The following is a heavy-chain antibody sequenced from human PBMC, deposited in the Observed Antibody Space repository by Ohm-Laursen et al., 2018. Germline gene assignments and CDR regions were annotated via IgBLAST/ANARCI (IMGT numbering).Heavy chain of an antibody. D-gene: IGHD4-17*01. J-gene: IGHJ4*02. CDR1: GYSVSSGYY. CDR3: ARDRSVTTVTTDFDC. V-gene: IGHV4-38-2*02. Sequence: TLSLTCAVSGYSVSSGYYWGWIRQPPGKGLEWIGSIYHSGSTYYNPSLKSRVTISIDMSNNQFSLMVNSVTAADTAVYYCARDRSVTTVTTDFDCWGQGTLVTVSS. CDR2: IYHSGST.